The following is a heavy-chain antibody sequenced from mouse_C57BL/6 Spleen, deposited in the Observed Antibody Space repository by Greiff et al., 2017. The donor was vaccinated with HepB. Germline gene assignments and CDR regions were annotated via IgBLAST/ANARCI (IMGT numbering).Heavy chain of an antibody. V-gene: IGHV3-6*01. CDR2: ISYDGSN. J-gene: IGHJ2*01. CDR1: GYSITSGYY. CDR3: ARGDTTVDY. D-gene: IGHD1-1*01. Sequence: VQLKQSGPGLVKPSQSLSLTCSVSGYSITSGYYWNWIRQFPGKKLEWMGYISYDGSNNYNPSLKNRISITRDTSKNQFFLKLNSVTTEDTATYYCARGDTTVDYWGQGTTLTVSS.